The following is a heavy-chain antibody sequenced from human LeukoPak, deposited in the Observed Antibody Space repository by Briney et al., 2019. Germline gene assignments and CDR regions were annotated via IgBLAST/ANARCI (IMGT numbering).Heavy chain of an antibody. D-gene: IGHD6-19*01. J-gene: IGHJ4*02. CDR1: GGSISSYY. Sequence: SETLSLTCTVSGGSISSYYWSWIRQPPGKGLGWIGYIYYSGSTNYNPSLKSRVTISVDTSKNQFSLKLSSVTAADTAVYYCARVLYSSGWYLDYWGQGTLVTVSS. V-gene: IGHV4-59*01. CDR2: IYYSGST. CDR3: ARVLYSSGWYLDY.